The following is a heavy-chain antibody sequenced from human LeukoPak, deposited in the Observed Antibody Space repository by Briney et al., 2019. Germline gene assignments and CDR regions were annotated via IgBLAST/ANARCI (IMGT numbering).Heavy chain of an antibody. Sequence: GGSLRLSCAASGFTFSSYEMNWVRQAPGKGLEWVSYISSSGSTIYYADSVKGRFTISRDNAKNSLHLQMNSLRAEDTAVYYCAKRQRFGDSFDYWGQGTLITVSS. V-gene: IGHV3-48*03. J-gene: IGHJ4*02. CDR2: ISSSGSTI. CDR1: GFTFSSYE. D-gene: IGHD3-10*01. CDR3: AKRQRFGDSFDY.